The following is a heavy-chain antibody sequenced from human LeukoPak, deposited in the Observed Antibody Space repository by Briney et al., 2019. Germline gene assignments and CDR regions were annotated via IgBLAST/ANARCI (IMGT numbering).Heavy chain of an antibody. Sequence: SETLSLTCSVSGVSISAYYWSWIRQPAGKGLEWIGRIYPGESIYASENTNYNPSLKSRVSMSGDTSKNQVSLKLRSVTAADTAVYYCARGSPRGDYSNHYYYYYGMDVWGQGTTVTVSS. D-gene: IGHD4-4*01. J-gene: IGHJ6*02. CDR1: GVSISAYY. V-gene: IGHV4-4*07. CDR3: ARGSPRGDYSNHYYYYYGMDV. CDR2: IYPGESIYASENT.